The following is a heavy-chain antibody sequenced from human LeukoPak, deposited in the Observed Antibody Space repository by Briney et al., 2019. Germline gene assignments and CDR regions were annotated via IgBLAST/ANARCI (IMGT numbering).Heavy chain of an antibody. CDR2: ISDDGNYI. J-gene: IGHJ5*02. CDR3: ASDPHSAAANWFDP. V-gene: IGHV3-21*01. D-gene: IGHD6-13*01. Sequence: GGSLRLSCAASGFTFSSYAMSWVRQAPGKGLEWVSSISDDGNYIYYGDSVKGRFTISRDNANNSLDLQMHSLRAEDTAVYYCASDPHSAAANWFDPWGQGTLVTVSS. CDR1: GFTFSSYA.